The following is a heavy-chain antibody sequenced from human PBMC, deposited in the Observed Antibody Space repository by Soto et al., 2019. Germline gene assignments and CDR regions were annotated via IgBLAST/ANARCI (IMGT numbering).Heavy chain of an antibody. Sequence: SGPTLVNPTQTLTLTCTFSGFSLSTSGMCVSWIRQPPGKALEWLALIDWDDDKYYSTSLKTRLTISKDTSKNQVVLTMTNMDPVDTATYYCARTPYTYCSGGSCYSEYYYGMDVWGQGTTVTVSS. CDR2: IDWDDDK. V-gene: IGHV2-70*01. J-gene: IGHJ6*02. CDR1: GFSLSTSGMC. CDR3: ARTPYTYCSGGSCYSEYYYGMDV. D-gene: IGHD2-15*01.